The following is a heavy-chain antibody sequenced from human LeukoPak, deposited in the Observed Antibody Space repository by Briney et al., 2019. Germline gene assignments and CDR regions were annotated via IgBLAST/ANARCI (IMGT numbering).Heavy chain of an antibody. CDR2: INHSGST. CDR3: ASRPSIAAAGIGWFDP. J-gene: IGHJ5*02. Sequence: PSETLSLTCAVYGGSFSGYYWSWIRQPPGKGLEWIGEINHSGSTNYNPSLKSRVTISVDTSKNQFSLKLSSVTAADTAVYYCASRPSIAAAGIGWFDPWRQGTLVTVSS. D-gene: IGHD6-13*01. V-gene: IGHV4-34*01. CDR1: GGSFSGYY.